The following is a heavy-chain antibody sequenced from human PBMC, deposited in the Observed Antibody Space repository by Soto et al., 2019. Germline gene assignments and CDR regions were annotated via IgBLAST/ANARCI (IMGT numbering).Heavy chain of an antibody. Sequence: SETLSLTCTVSGGSISSADYYWSWFRQPPGKGLEWIGYISHSGSTKYNPSLESRVTMSIDTSRHQFSLKLSFVTAADTAVYYCASIPRGSSFGWFDYWGQGSLVTVSS. CDR2: ISHSGST. D-gene: IGHD5-18*01. V-gene: IGHV4-61*08. CDR3: ASIPRGSSFGWFDY. J-gene: IGHJ4*02. CDR1: GGSISSADYY.